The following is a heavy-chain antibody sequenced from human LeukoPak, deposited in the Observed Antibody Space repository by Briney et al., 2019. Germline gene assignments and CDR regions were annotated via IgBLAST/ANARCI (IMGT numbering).Heavy chain of an antibody. CDR3: VRGAGPFGDYRDS. CDR1: GFIFRNYY. Sequence: GGSLRLSCAAYGFIFRNYYMSWVRQAPGKGLEWVSCFSISSNIYYADSVKGRFTISRDNVENSLYLDMSTLRVEDTAVYYCVRGAGPFGDYRDSWGQGTLVTVSS. CDR2: FSISSNI. J-gene: IGHJ4*02. V-gene: IGHV3-69-1*02. D-gene: IGHD4-17*01.